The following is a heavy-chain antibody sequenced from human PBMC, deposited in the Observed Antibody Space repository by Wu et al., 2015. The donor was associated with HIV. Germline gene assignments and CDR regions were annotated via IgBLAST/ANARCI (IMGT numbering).Heavy chain of an antibody. J-gene: IGHJ4*02. V-gene: IGHV1-2*06. Sequence: LVQSGAEVKKPGAPVKVSCKASGYSFSGYYMNWVRQAPGQGLEWLGRINPNSRGTDYAQGFQGKVILTSDTSISTAYMELSRLTFADTAVYFCARGLGLSKPLDSWGQGTLVTVSS. D-gene: IGHD3/OR15-3a*01. CDR3: ARGLGLSKPLDS. CDR2: INPNSRGT. CDR1: GYSFSGYY.